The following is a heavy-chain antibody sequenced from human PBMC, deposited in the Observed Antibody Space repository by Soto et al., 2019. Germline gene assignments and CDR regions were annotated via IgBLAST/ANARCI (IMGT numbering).Heavy chain of an antibody. Sequence: ASVKVSCKASGYTFTSYDINWVRQATGQGLEWMGWMNPNSGNTGYAQKFQGRVTMTRNTSISTAYMELSRLRSDDTAVYYCAREWGGSGYAFDIRAQGTMVTGSS. CDR3: AREWGGSGYAFDI. V-gene: IGHV1-8*01. CDR1: GYTFTSYD. CDR2: MNPNSGNT. J-gene: IGHJ3*02. D-gene: IGHD3-22*01.